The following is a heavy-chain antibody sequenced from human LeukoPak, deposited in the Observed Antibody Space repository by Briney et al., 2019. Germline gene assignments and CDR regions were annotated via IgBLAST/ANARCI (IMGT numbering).Heavy chain of an antibody. CDR3: AELGITMIGGV. CDR2: ISSSGSTI. D-gene: IGHD3-10*02. Sequence: GGSLRLSCAASGFTFSSDEMNWVRQAPGKGLEWVSYISSSGSTIYYADSVKGRFTISRDNAKNSLYLQMNSLRAADTAVYYCAELGITMIGGVWGKGTTVTICS. CDR1: GFTFSSDE. V-gene: IGHV3-48*03. J-gene: IGHJ6*04.